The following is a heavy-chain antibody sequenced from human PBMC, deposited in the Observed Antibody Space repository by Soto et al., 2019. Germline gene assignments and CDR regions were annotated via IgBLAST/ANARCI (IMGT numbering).Heavy chain of an antibody. CDR2: IPNTENKK. CDR1: GFTFSSYG. CDR3: ARTAGGRVRGALDI. D-gene: IGHD6-13*01. J-gene: IGHJ3*02. Sequence: QVQLEESGGGVVQPGTSLRLSCVASGFTFSSYGMHWVRQAPGKGLEWVAGIPNTENKKYYADTVKGRFTISRDNSQNTLFLQMDSLMCEDTAVYYCARTAGGRVRGALDIWGQGTMVTVS. V-gene: IGHV3-30-3*01.